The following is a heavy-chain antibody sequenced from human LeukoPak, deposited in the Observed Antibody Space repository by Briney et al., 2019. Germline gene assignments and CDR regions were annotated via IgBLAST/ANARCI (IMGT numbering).Heavy chain of an antibody. V-gene: IGHV3-7*01. J-gene: IGHJ4*02. Sequence: GGSLRLSCAASGFEFSIYWMSWVRQAPGKGLEWVANINGAGSGKDYVDSVKGRFTISRDNAKDSLSLQMNSLRVEDTAVYYCARKRWLQPDYWGQGILVTVSS. CDR3: ARKRWLQPDY. CDR1: GFEFSIYW. D-gene: IGHD5-24*01. CDR2: INGAGSGK.